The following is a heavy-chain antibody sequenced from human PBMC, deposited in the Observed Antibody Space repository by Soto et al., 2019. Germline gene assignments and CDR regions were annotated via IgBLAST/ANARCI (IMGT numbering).Heavy chain of an antibody. CDR1: GFTFSNYG. Sequence: ESGGGVVQPGRSLRLSCEASGFTFSNYGMHWVRQAPGKGLEWVAVIWNDGTSRYYADSVKGRFTISRDNSKNTLFLQMNNVRAEDTAVYYCARPDIVAAIGGALDCWGQGTLVTVSS. D-gene: IGHD5-12*01. V-gene: IGHV3-33*01. CDR3: ARPDIVAAIGGALDC. J-gene: IGHJ4*02. CDR2: IWNDGTSR.